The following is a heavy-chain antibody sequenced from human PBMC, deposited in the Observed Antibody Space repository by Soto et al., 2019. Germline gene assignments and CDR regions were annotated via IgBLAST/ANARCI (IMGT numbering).Heavy chain of an antibody. V-gene: IGHV3-30*18. D-gene: IGHD2-21*02. CDR2: ISYDGINK. CDR1: GFTFSSYG. CDR3: AKDEVVVTANAFDI. Sequence: GGSLRLSCAASGFTFSSYGMHWVRQAPGKGLEWVAVISYDGINKYYADSVKGRFTISRDNSKNTLYLQMNSLRAEDTAVYYCAKDEVVVTANAFDIWGQGTMVTVSS. J-gene: IGHJ3*02.